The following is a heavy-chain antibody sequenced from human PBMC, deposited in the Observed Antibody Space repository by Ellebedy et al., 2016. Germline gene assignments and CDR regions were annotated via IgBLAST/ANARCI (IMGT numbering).Heavy chain of an antibody. D-gene: IGHD3-22*01. J-gene: IGHJ4*02. CDR1: GGSLTDFW. CDR2: IHHSGST. CDR3: ARVTLDSSGYSFDY. Sequence: SETLSLTCVVYGGSLTDFWWSWIRQPPGKGLEWIGEIHHSGSTNYNPSLKSRVTISIDASKNQLSLKVNSVTAADTAVYYCARVTLDSSGYSFDYWGQGTLVTVSS. V-gene: IGHV4-34*01.